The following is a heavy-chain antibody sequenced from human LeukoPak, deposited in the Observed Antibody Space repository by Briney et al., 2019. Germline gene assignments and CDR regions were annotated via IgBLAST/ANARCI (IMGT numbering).Heavy chain of an antibody. V-gene: IGHV4-59*01. Sequence: PSETLSLTCTVSGGSISSYYWSWIRQPPGKGLEGIGYMRYSGSTNYNPSLKSRVTISVDTSKNQFSLKLSSVTAVDTAVYYCARGARCSGGNCYGYYYFDYWGQGTLVTVSS. D-gene: IGHD2-15*01. CDR1: GGSISSYY. CDR2: MRYSGST. J-gene: IGHJ4*02. CDR3: ARGARCSGGNCYGYYYFDY.